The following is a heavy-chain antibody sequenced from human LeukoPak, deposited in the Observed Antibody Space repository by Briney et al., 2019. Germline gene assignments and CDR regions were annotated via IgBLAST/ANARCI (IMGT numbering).Heavy chain of an antibody. CDR2: MNPNNGNT. CDR3: AREFRSGSYSEFDY. V-gene: IGHV1-18*01. D-gene: IGHD1-26*01. Sequence: ASVKVSCKASGYTFTSYDINWVRQATGQGLEWMGWMNPNNGNTHYAQKLQGRVTMTTDKSTSTAYMELRSLRSDDTAVYYCAREFRSGSYSEFDYWGQGTLVTVSS. J-gene: IGHJ4*02. CDR1: GYTFTSYD.